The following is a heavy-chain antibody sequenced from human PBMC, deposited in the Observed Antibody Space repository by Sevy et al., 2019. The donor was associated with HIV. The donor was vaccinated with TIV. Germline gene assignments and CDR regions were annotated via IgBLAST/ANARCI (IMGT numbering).Heavy chain of an antibody. J-gene: IGHJ4*02. CDR2: FSFGCGRI. CDR3: AREGCTQPHDY. D-gene: IGHD2-8*01. Sequence: GGSLRLSCAASGFTFAKYSMSWVRQAPGKGLEWVSTFSFGCGRINYGDSVKGRFTISRDDSKNTLFLQRNSRRDEETATYFCAREGCTQPHDYWGQGTLVTASS. V-gene: IGHV3-23*01. CDR1: GFTFAKYS.